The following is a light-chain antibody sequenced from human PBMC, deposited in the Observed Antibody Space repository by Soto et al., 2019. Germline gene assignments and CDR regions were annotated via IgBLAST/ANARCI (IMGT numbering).Light chain of an antibody. CDR1: QSISSW. CDR3: QQYNSYSWT. V-gene: IGKV1-5*03. Sequence: TQSPSTLAASVGDGVPITCRASQSISSWLAWYQQKPGKAPKLLIYKASSLESGVPSRFSGSGSGTEFTLTISSLQPDDFATYYCQQYNSYSWTFGQGTKVDI. CDR2: KAS. J-gene: IGKJ1*01.